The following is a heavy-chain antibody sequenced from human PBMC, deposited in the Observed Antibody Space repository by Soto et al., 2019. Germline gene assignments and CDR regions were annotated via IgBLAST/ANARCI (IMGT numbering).Heavy chain of an antibody. CDR3: ARRFFWSGYYSYYYYGMDV. J-gene: IGHJ6*02. Sequence: SETLSLTCAVYGGSFSGYYWSWIRQPPGKGLEWIGEINHSGSTNYNPSLKSRVTISVDTSKNQFSLKLSSVTAADTAVYYCARRFFWSGYYSYYYYGMDVWGQGTTVTVSS. D-gene: IGHD3-3*01. CDR2: INHSGST. CDR1: GGSFSGYY. V-gene: IGHV4-34*01.